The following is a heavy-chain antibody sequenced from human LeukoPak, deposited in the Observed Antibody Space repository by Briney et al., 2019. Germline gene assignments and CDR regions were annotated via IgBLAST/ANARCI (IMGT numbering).Heavy chain of an antibody. V-gene: IGHV4-34*01. D-gene: IGHD3-3*01. Sequence: SETLSLTCAVYGGSFSGYYWSWIRQPPGQGLEWIGEINHSGSTNYNPSLKSRVTISVDTSKNQFSLKLSSVTAADTAVYYCARRRGSGYYGYWGQGTLVTVSS. CDR3: ARRRGSGYYGY. J-gene: IGHJ4*02. CDR1: GGSFSGYY. CDR2: INHSGST.